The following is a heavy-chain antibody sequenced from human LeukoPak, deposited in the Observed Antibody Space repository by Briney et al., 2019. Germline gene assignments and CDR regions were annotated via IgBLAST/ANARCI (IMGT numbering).Heavy chain of an antibody. CDR1: GFTFSSYS. V-gene: IGHV3-21*01. J-gene: IGHJ6*02. D-gene: IGHD3-16*01. CDR3: ATGGTAGRYYYYYYGMDV. CDR2: ISSSSSYI. Sequence: GRSLRLSCAASGFTFSSYSMNWVRQAPGKGLEWVSSISSSSSYIYYADSVKGRFTISRDNAKNSLYLQMNSLRAEDTAVYYCATGGTAGRYYYYYYGMDVWGQGTTVTVSS.